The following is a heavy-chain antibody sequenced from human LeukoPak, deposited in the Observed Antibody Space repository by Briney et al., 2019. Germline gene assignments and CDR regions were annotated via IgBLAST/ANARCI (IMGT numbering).Heavy chain of an antibody. V-gene: IGHV1-2*06. D-gene: IGHD2-2*01. CDR1: GYTFTGYH. J-gene: IGHJ4*02. Sequence: ASVKVSCKASGYTFTGYHMHWVRQAPGQGLEWMGRINPNSGDTNYAQKFRGRVGMTRDTSISTAFMELTRLRSDDTAVYYCARDYCSSTSCLFDYWGQGTLVTVSS. CDR2: INPNSGDT. CDR3: ARDYCSSTSCLFDY.